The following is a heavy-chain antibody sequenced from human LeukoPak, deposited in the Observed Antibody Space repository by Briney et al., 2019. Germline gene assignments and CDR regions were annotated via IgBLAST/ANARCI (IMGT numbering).Heavy chain of an antibody. V-gene: IGHV4-34*01. J-gene: IGHJ4*02. CDR3: ASKKWELLDD. CDR2: INHSRST. Sequence: SETLSLTCAVYGGSFSGYYWSWIRQPPGKGLEWIGEINHSRSTNYNPSLKSRVTISVDTSKNQFSLKLSSVTAADTAVYYCASKKWELLDDWGQGTLVTVSS. CDR1: GGSFSGYY. D-gene: IGHD1-26*01.